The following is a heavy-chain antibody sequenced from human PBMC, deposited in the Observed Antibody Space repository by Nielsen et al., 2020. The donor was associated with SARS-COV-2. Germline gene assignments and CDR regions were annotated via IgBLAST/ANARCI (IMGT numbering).Heavy chain of an antibody. Sequence: SVKVSCKASGFTFTSSAVQWVRQARGQRLEWIGWIVVGSGNTNYAQKFQERVTITRDMSTSTAYMELSSLRSEDTAVYYCAAESDSSGDYYYYGMDVWGQGTTVTSP. CDR1: GFTFTSSA. V-gene: IGHV1-58*01. D-gene: IGHD3-22*01. CDR3: AAESDSSGDYYYYGMDV. CDR2: IVVGSGNT. J-gene: IGHJ6*02.